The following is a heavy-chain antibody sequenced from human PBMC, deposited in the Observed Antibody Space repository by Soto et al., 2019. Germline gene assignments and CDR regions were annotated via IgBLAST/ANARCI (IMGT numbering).Heavy chain of an antibody. Sequence: PSETLSLTCAVYAGSFSHYYWNWIRQSPGKGLEWIGKIKHSGSSNYNPSLRSRVSISVDMSKNQSSLRLTSVTAADTAVYYCARGGSSDWQVALDIWGQGTMVTVSS. CDR2: IKHSGSS. CDR1: AGSFSHYY. D-gene: IGHD6-19*01. CDR3: ARGGSSDWQVALDI. V-gene: IGHV4-34*01. J-gene: IGHJ3*02.